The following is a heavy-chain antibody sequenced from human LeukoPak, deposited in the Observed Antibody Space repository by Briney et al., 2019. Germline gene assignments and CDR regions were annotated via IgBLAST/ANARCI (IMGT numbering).Heavy chain of an antibody. V-gene: IGHV3-7*01. CDR2: IKQDGSEK. D-gene: IGHD2-15*01. CDR1: GFTFSSYW. Sequence: SGGSLRLSCAASGFTFSSYWMSWVRQAPGKGLEWVANIKQDGSEKYYVDSVKGRFTISRDNAKNSLYLQMNSLRAEDTAVYYCARKSAYCSGGSCYIGYWGQGTLVTVSS. J-gene: IGHJ4*02. CDR3: ARKSAYCSGGSCYIGY.